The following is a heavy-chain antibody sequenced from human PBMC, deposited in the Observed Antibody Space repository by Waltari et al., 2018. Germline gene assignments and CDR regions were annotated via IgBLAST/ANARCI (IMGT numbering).Heavy chain of an antibody. Sequence: QVQLQQWGAGLLKPSETLSLTCAVYGGSFSGYYWSWIRQPPGKGLEWIGEINHSGSTNYNPSLKSRVTISVDTSKNQFSLKLSSVTAADTAVYYCARDGGSSSPTDYWGQGTLVTVSS. V-gene: IGHV4-34*01. D-gene: IGHD6-6*01. CDR2: INHSGST. CDR1: GGSFSGYY. J-gene: IGHJ4*02. CDR3: ARDGGSSSPTDY.